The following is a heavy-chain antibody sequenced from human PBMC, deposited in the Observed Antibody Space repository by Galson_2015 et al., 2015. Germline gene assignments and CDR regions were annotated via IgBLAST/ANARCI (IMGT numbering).Heavy chain of an antibody. CDR3: AKDHPDPYDSSGYYDDAFDI. V-gene: IGHV3-23*01. D-gene: IGHD3-22*01. CDR2: ISGSGGST. Sequence: SPRLSCAASGFTFSSYAMSWVRQAPGKGLEWVSAISGSGGSTYYADSVKGRFTISRDNSKNTLYLQMNSLRAEDTAVYYCAKDHPDPYDSSGYYDDAFDIWGQGTMVTVSS. CDR1: GFTFSSYA. J-gene: IGHJ3*02.